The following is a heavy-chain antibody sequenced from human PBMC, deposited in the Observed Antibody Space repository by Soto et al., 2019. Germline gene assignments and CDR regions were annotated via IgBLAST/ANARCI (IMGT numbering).Heavy chain of an antibody. CDR3: ARPDEYSSSFDY. V-gene: IGHV1-3*01. D-gene: IGHD6-6*01. CDR2: INAGNGNT. Sequence: ASVKVSCKASGYTFTSYAMHWVRQAPGQRLEWMGWINAGNGNTKYSQKFQGRVTITRDTSASTAYMELSSLRSEDTAVYYCARPDEYSSSFDYWGQGTLVTVSS. CDR1: GYTFTSYA. J-gene: IGHJ4*02.